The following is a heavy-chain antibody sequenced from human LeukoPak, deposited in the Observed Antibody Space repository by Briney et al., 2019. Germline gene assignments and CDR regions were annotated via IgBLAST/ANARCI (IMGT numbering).Heavy chain of an antibody. J-gene: IGHJ5*02. Sequence: PGGSLRLSCAASGFTFSSYWMHWVRQAPGKGLVWVSRINSDGSSTSYADSVKGRFTISRDNAKNTLYLQMNSLRAEDTAVYYCASEQKVITFGGVIGPWGQGTLVTVSS. D-gene: IGHD3-16*01. CDR1: GFTFSSYW. V-gene: IGHV3-74*01. CDR2: INSDGSST. CDR3: ASEQKVITFGGVIGP.